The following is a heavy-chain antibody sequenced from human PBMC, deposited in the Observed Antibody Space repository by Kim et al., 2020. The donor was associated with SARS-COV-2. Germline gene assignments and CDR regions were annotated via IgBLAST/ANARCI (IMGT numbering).Heavy chain of an antibody. CDR3: ATIGASGWDF. D-gene: IGHD3-10*01. Sequence: TIGYGASVKGSFGISRDDWKNTVSLQMNGLKTEDTAVYYCATIGASGWDFWGQGTRVTVSS. CDR2: TI. V-gene: IGHV3-15*01. J-gene: IGHJ4*02.